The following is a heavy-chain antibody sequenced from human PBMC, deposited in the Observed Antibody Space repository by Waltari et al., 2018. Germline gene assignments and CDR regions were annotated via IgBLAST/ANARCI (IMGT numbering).Heavy chain of an antibody. J-gene: IGHJ4*02. Sequence: QVQLQESGPGLVKPSQTLSLTCTVSGGSISRGSYSWSWIRQPAGKGLEWIGRIYTSGSTNYNPSLKSRVTISVDTSKNQFSLKLSSVTAADTAVYYCARGVLWFGEGGDYWGQGTLVTVSS. CDR2: IYTSGST. D-gene: IGHD3-10*01. CDR1: GGSISRGSYS. V-gene: IGHV4-61*02. CDR3: ARGVLWFGEGGDY.